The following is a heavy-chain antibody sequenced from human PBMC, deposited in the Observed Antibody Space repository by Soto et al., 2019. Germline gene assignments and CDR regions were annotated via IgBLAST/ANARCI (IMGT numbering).Heavy chain of an antibody. V-gene: IGHV4-4*02. J-gene: IGHJ4*02. D-gene: IGHD3-10*01. Sequence: SETLSLTCAVSGGSISSDSWWSWVRQPPGKGLEWIGGIHHSGNANYNPSLKSRVTLSLDKSKNQFSLKLTSVTAADTAVYYCARVEFGRFGAYWGQGTPVTVSS. CDR1: GGSISSDSW. CDR3: ARVEFGRFGAY. CDR2: IHHSGNA.